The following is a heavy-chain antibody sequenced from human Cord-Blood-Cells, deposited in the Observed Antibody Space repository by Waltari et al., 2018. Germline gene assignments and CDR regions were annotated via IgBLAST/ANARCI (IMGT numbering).Heavy chain of an antibody. J-gene: IGHJ4*02. V-gene: IGHV1-8*03. CDR3: SRAGSGDAFDY. D-gene: IGHD7-27*01. CDR2: MNPNSGNT. CDR1: GYTFTSYD. Sequence: QVQLVQSGPEVKKPGASVKVSCKASGYTFTSYDINWVRQATGQGLEWMGWMNPNSGNTGCAQKFQGRASLTMNTSMSTAYMELSSLGSEDTAVYYWSRAGSGDAFDYWGQGTLVTVSS.